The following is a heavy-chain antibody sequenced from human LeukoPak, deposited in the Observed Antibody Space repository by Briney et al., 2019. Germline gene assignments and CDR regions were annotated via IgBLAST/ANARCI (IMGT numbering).Heavy chain of an antibody. Sequence: SETLSLTCAVSGYSISSGYYWGWIRQPPGKGLEWIGSIYHSGSTYYNPSLKSRVTISVDTSKNQFSLKLSSVTAADTAVYYCARHFCSRTSCYWDYWGQGTLVTVSS. J-gene: IGHJ4*02. CDR3: ARHFCSRTSCYWDY. D-gene: IGHD2-2*01. CDR1: GYSISSGYY. CDR2: IYHSGST. V-gene: IGHV4-38-2*01.